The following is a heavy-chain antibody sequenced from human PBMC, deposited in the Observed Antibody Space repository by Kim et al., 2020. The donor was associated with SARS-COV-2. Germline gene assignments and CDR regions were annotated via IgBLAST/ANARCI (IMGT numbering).Heavy chain of an antibody. D-gene: IGHD3-10*01. CDR2: IYYSGST. V-gene: IGHV4-59*08. J-gene: IGHJ6*02. Sequence: SETLSLTCTVSGGSISSYYWSWIRQPPGKGLEWIGYIYYSGSTNYNPSLKSRVTISVDTSKNQFSLKLSSVTAADTAVYYCARQLPPFYYYYGMDVWGQG. CDR1: GGSISSYY. CDR3: ARQLPPFYYYYGMDV.